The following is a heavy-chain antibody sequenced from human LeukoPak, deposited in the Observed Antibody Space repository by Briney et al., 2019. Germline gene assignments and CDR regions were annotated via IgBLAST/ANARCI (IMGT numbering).Heavy chain of an antibody. CDR2: INHSGST. Sequence: PSETLSLTCAVYGGSFSGYYWSWIRQPPGEGLEWIGEINHSGSTNYNPSLKSRVTISVDTSKSQFSLKLSSVTAADTAVYYCARRAGGFTIFGVVITYGWFDYWGQGTLVTVSS. J-gene: IGHJ4*02. V-gene: IGHV4-34*01. D-gene: IGHD3-3*01. CDR3: ARRAGGFTIFGVVITYGWFDY. CDR1: GGSFSGYY.